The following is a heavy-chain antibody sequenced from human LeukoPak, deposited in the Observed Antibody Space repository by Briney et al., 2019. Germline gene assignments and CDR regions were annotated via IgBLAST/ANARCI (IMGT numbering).Heavy chain of an antibody. CDR3: ARDENYFDY. Sequence: GGSLRLSCAASGFTFSSYGMPWVRPAPGKGLEWVAVIWYDGSNKYYADSVKGRFTISRDNSKNTLYLQMNSLRAEDTAVYYCARDENYFDYWGQGTLVTVSS. CDR1: GFTFSSYG. CDR2: IWYDGSNK. V-gene: IGHV3-33*01. J-gene: IGHJ4*02.